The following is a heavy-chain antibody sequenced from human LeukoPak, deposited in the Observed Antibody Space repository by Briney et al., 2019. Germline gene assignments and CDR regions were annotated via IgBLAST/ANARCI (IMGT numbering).Heavy chain of an antibody. CDR1: GGTFSSYA. D-gene: IGHD3-10*01. CDR3: ASIWFGEFHDAFDI. Sequence: EASVKVSCKASGGTFSSYAISWVRQAPGQGLEWMGGFDPEDGETIYAQKFQGRVTMTEDTSTDTAYMELSSLRSEDTAVYYCASIWFGEFHDAFDIWGQGTMVTVSS. V-gene: IGHV1-24*01. J-gene: IGHJ3*02. CDR2: FDPEDGET.